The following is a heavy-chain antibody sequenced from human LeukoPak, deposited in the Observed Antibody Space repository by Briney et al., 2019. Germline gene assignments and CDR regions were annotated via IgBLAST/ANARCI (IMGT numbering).Heavy chain of an antibody. J-gene: IGHJ4*02. CDR2: IYYSGST. CDR1: GGSISSGDYY. D-gene: IGHD1-14*01. CDR3: ARAVWRGQFDY. V-gene: IGHV4-30-4*01. Sequence: SQTLSLTCTVSGGSISSGDYYWSWIRQPPGKGLEWIGYIYYSGSTYYNPSLKSRVTISVDTSKNQFSLKLSSVTAADTAMYYCARAVWRGQFDYWGQGTLVTVSS.